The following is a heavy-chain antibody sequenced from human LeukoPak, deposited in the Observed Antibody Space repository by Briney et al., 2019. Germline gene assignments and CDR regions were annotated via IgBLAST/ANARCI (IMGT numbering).Heavy chain of an antibody. CDR1: GYTFTSYG. D-gene: IGHD1-26*01. V-gene: IGHV1-18*01. J-gene: IGHJ5*02. CDR2: ISAYNGNT. CDR3: ARDWDAMNNCFDP. Sequence: ASVKVSCKASGYTFTSYGISWVRQAPGQGLEWMGWISAYNGNTNYAQKLKGRVTMTTDTATTTAYMELNNLTFDATAVYYCARDWDAMNNCFDPWGQGTLVTVSS.